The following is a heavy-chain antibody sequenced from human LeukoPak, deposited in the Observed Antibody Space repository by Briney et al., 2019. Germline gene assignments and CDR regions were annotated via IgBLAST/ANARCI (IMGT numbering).Heavy chain of an antibody. D-gene: IGHD4-17*01. CDR1: GFTFSSSA. J-gene: IGHJ4*02. CDR3: AKTVTTLPFSFDY. V-gene: IGHV3-23*01. CDR2: ISGGGGST. Sequence: GGSLRLSCAASGFTFSSSAMSWVRQAPGKGLEWLSTISGGGGSTYYADSVKGRFTISRDNSKNTLFLQMNSLRAEDTAVYYCAKTVTTLPFSFDYWGQGTLLTVSS.